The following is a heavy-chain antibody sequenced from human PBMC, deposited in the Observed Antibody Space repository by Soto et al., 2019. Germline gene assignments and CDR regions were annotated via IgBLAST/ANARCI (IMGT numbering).Heavy chain of an antibody. CDR2: ISYDGSNK. CDR3: AKDLEDCSAPLYYYGMDV. J-gene: IGHJ6*02. CDR1: GFTFSSYG. D-gene: IGHD2-15*01. V-gene: IGHV3-30*18. Sequence: QVQLVESGGGVVQPGRSLRLSCAASGFTFSSYGMHWVRQAPGKGLEWVAVISYDGSNKYYADSVKGRFTISRDNSKNTLYLQMNSLRAEDTAVYYCAKDLEDCSAPLYYYGMDVWGQGTTVTVSS.